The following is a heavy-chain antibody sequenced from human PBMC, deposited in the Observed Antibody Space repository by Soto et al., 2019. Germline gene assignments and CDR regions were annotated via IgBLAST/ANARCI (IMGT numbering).Heavy chain of an antibody. CDR2: IIPIPGTA. CDR3: ARSQGSSTSLDIYYDYYYGMDV. D-gene: IGHD2-2*01. CDR1: GGTFGSYA. J-gene: IGHJ6*02. Sequence: QVQLVQSGAEVKKPGSSVKVSCKASGGTFGSYAISWVRQAPGQGLEWMGGIIPIPGTANYAQKFQGRVTIAADESTSTAYMELSSLTSEDTAVYYWARSQGSSTSLDIYYDYYYGMDVGGQGSTVTVSS. V-gene: IGHV1-69*01.